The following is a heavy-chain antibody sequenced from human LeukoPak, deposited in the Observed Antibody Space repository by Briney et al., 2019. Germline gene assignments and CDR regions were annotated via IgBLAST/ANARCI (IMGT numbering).Heavy chain of an antibody. Sequence: GGSLRLSCSASGFTFSSDGMHWVRQAPGKGLEWVSFVQNDESYKDYADSVKGRFTISRDNSKNTLYLQMNSLRPEDTAVYYCAISNLYCSSTSCYLFDPWGQGTLVTVSS. CDR3: AISNLYCSSTSCYLFDP. CDR2: VQNDESYK. CDR1: GFTFSSDG. D-gene: IGHD2-2*01. J-gene: IGHJ5*02. V-gene: IGHV3-30*02.